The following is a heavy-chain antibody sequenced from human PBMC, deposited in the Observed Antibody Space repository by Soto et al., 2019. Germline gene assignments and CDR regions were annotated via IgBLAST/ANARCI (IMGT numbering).Heavy chain of an antibody. D-gene: IGHD2-21*02. J-gene: IGHJ3*02. Sequence: ASVKVSCKTSGYTFTNFGLSWVRQAPGQGLEWMGWISAYNGNTNYAPNFQGRVTMTTDTSTSTAYMELRSLRSADTAVYYCASGYCGGDCYTDAFDIWAQGTMVTVSS. CDR3: ASGYCGGDCYTDAFDI. CDR2: ISAYNGNT. V-gene: IGHV1-18*01. CDR1: GYTFTNFG.